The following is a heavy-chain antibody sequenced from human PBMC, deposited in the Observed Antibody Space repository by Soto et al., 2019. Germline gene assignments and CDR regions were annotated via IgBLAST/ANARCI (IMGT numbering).Heavy chain of an antibody. Sequence: ASVKVSCKASGYTFTSYGISWVRQAPGQGLEWMGWISAYNGNTNYAQKLQGRVTMTTDTSTSTAYMELRSLRSDDTAVYYCARDMETLYDFWSVSPLAYWGQGTLVTVSS. D-gene: IGHD3-3*01. V-gene: IGHV1-18*01. CDR3: ARDMETLYDFWSVSPLAY. J-gene: IGHJ4*02. CDR2: ISAYNGNT. CDR1: GYTFTSYG.